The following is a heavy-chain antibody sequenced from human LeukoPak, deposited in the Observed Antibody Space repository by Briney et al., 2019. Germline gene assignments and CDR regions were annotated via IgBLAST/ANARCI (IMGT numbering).Heavy chain of an antibody. J-gene: IGHJ4*02. Sequence: GGSLRLSCAASGFTFSSYAMHWVRQAPGKGLEWVAVISYDGSNKYYADSVKGRFTISRDNSKNTLYLQMNSLRAEDTAVYYCAREISSMAADGYFDYWGQGTLVTVSS. D-gene: IGHD2/OR15-2a*01. V-gene: IGHV3-30-3*01. CDR2: ISYDGSNK. CDR3: AREISSMAADGYFDY. CDR1: GFTFSSYA.